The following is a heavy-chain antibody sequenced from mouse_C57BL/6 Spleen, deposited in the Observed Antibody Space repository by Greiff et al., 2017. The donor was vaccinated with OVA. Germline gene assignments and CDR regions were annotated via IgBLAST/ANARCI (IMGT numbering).Heavy chain of an antibody. CDR3: AREVDGYYDYFDY. J-gene: IGHJ2*01. V-gene: IGHV1-22*01. CDR1: GYTFTDYN. CDR2: INPNNGGT. Sequence: VQLKESGPELVKPGASVKMSCKASGYTFTDYNMHWVKQSHGKSLEWIGYINPNNGGTSYNQKFKGKATLTVNKSSSTAYMELRSLTSEDSAVYYCAREVDGYYDYFDYWGQGTTLTVSS. D-gene: IGHD2-3*01.